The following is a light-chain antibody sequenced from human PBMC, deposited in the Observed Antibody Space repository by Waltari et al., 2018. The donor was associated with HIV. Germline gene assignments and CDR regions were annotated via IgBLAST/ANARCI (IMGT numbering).Light chain of an antibody. CDR2: KDR. Sequence: DLSQDPAVSVSPGQTVTLACLRANLGNKYTSWFQQKAGQPPVLVLYKDRKRPSGIPDRFSGSTSGDTASLIISDTQAIDEAEYFCQAWDGDTVIFGGGTKLTVL. V-gene: IGLV3-1*01. CDR3: QAWDGDTVI. CDR1: NLGNKY. J-gene: IGLJ2*01.